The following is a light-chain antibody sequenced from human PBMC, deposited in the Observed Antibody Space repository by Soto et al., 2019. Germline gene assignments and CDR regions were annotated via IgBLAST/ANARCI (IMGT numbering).Light chain of an antibody. J-gene: IGLJ1*01. CDR3: SSYTSSSSYV. V-gene: IGLV2-14*01. CDR2: EVS. Sequence: QSALTQPASVSGSPGQSITISCTGTSSDVGGYNSVSWYQQHPGKAPKLMISEVSNRPSGVSNRFSGSKSGNTASLTISGLQAEDEADDYCSSYTSSSSYVFGTGTKLTVL. CDR1: SSDVGGYNS.